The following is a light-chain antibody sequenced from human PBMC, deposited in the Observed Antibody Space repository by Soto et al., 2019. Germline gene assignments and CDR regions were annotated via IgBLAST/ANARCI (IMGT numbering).Light chain of an antibody. V-gene: IGKV3-15*01. Sequence: EIVMTQSPATLSVSPGERATLSCTASQSVSSNLAWYQQKPGQAPRLLIYGASTRATGIPARFSGSGSGTEFTLTISSLQSEDFAVYYCQQYNNWPRTVGQGTKVDI. J-gene: IGKJ1*01. CDR1: QSVSSN. CDR2: GAS. CDR3: QQYNNWPRT.